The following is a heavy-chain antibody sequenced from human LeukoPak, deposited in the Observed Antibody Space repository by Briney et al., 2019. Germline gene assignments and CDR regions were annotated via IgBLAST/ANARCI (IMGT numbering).Heavy chain of an antibody. CDR3: ARGQLRYFDWSSYDAFDI. Sequence: SETLSLTCTVSGGSISSYYWSWIRQPPGKGLEWIGYIYYSGSTNYNPSLKSRVTISVDTSKNQFSLKLNSVTAADTAVYYCARGQLRYFDWSSYDAFDIWGQGTMVTVSS. CDR1: GGSISSYY. J-gene: IGHJ3*02. D-gene: IGHD3-9*01. V-gene: IGHV4-59*01. CDR2: IYYSGST.